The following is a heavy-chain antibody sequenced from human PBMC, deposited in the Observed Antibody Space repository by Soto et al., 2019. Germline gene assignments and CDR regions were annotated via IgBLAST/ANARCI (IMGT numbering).Heavy chain of an antibody. CDR3: ADYANSHQLNWFDP. Sequence: SETLSLTCTVSGGSITNSSNYWAWIRQPPGEGLEWIGTIYHGGRAYYKPSLKSQVTISVDTSKNQFSLTMTSVTAADTAIYYCADYANSHQLNWFDPWGQGTLVTVSS. D-gene: IGHD3-16*01. CDR2: IYHGGRA. V-gene: IGHV4-39*01. CDR1: GGSITNSSNY. J-gene: IGHJ5*02.